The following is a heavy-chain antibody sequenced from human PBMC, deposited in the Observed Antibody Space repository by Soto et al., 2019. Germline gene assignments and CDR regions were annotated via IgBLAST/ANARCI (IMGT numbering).Heavy chain of an antibody. CDR2: ISSNSSYI. J-gene: IGHJ4*02. Sequence: PGGSLRLSCAASGFTLSSYSMNWVRQAPGRGLEWVSSISSNSSYIYYADSVKGRFTISRDNAKNSLYLQMNSLRAEDTAVLYCASGGIAVFDYWGQGTLVTVSS. CDR3: ASGGIAVFDY. V-gene: IGHV3-21*01. D-gene: IGHD6-19*01. CDR1: GFTLSSYS.